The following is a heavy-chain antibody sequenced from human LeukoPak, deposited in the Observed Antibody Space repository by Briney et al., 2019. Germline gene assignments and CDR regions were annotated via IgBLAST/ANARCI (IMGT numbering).Heavy chain of an antibody. V-gene: IGHV4-59*01. J-gene: IGHJ5*02. CDR2: IYYSGST. Sequence: PSETLSLTCTVSGGSISSYYWSWIRQPPGKGLEWIGYIYYSGSTNYNPSLKSRVTISVDTSKNQFSLQLNSVTPDDTAVYYRARDRAGSSRYFDWFDPWGQGTLVTVSS. CDR3: ARDRAGSSRYFDWFDP. D-gene: IGHD6-13*01. CDR1: GGSISSYY.